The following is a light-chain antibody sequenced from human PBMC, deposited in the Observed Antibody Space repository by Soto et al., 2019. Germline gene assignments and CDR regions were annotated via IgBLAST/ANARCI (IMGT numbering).Light chain of an antibody. Sequence: DIVMTQSPDSLAVSLGERATINCKSSQSVLYSSNNKNYLAWYQQKPGQPPKLLIYWASTRESGVPDRFSGSGSGTDFTLTISSLQAEDVAVYYCQQYYSTPVTFGPGKKVDI. CDR3: QQYYSTPVT. CDR2: WAS. V-gene: IGKV4-1*01. CDR1: QSVLYSSNNKNY. J-gene: IGKJ3*01.